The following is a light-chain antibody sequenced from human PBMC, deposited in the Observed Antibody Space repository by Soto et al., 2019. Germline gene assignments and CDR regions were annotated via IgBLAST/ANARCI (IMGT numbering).Light chain of an antibody. J-gene: IGLJ1*01. CDR2: DVT. V-gene: IGLV2-11*01. CDR1: SSDVGGYNY. Sequence: QSVLTQPRSVSGSPGQSVTIACTGTSSDVGGYNYVSWYQQHPGKAPKLMIFDVTKRPSGVPDRFSGSKSGNTASLTISGLQADDEADYYCCAFAGSYTSFGTGTKVTVL. CDR3: CAFAGSYTS.